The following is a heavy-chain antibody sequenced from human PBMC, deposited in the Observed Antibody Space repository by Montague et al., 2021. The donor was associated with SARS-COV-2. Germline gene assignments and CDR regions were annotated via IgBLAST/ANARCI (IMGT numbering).Heavy chain of an antibody. CDR2: IYDGGAA. Sequence: SETLSLTCTVSGGSITGYYWSWLRRSPGKGLEWIVYIYDGGAANXNPSLGGGVTISTDTSKNQLSLKVNSVTAPDTAVYYCVRDHPYGGPRGAYDIWGQGTVVTVSS. CDR1: GGSITGYY. V-gene: IGHV4-59*01. CDR3: VRDHPYGGPRGAYDI. D-gene: IGHD4-17*01. J-gene: IGHJ3*02.